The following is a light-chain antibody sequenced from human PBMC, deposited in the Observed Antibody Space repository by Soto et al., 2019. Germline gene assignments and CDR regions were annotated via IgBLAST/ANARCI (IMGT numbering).Light chain of an antibody. CDR2: KAS. J-gene: IGKJ4*01. Sequence: DIQMTQSPSTLSASVGDRVTITCRASQSISYWLAWYQQKPGKAPTVLIYKASTLESGVPSRFSGSGSGTEFTLTISSLQPDDFATYYCQQYSRYSIIFGGGTKVEIK. CDR3: QQYSRYSII. CDR1: QSISYW. V-gene: IGKV1-5*03.